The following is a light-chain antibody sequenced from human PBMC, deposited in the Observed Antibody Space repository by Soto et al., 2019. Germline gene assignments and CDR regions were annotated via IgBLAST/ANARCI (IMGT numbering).Light chain of an antibody. V-gene: IGKV3-20*01. CDR3: QQYGSSPWT. J-gene: IGKJ1*01. Sequence: EIVLTQSPGTLSLSPGDRATLSCRASQSVSDTYIAWYQQKPGQAPRLLIYGASSRATGMPDRFSGSGSGTDFTLTISRLEPDEFAVYYCQQYGSSPWTFGQGTKVEIK. CDR2: GAS. CDR1: QSVSDTY.